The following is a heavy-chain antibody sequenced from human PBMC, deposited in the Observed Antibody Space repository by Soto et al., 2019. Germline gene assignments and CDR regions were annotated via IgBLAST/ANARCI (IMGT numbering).Heavy chain of an antibody. V-gene: IGHV4-59*01. CDR1: GGSISSYY. D-gene: IGHD6-19*01. CDR2: IYYSGST. Sequence: PSETLSLTCTVSGGSISSYYWSWILQPPGKRLEWIGYIYYSGSTNYNPSLKSRVTISVDTSKNQFSLKLRSVTAADTAVYYCARVGSSGLADYYYYGMDVWGQGTTVTVSS. CDR3: ARVGSSGLADYYYYGMDV. J-gene: IGHJ6*02.